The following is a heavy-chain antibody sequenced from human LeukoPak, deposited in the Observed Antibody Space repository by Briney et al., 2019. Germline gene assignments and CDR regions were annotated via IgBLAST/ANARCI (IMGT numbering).Heavy chain of an antibody. CDR2: ISAYNGNT. J-gene: IGHJ4*02. Sequence: ASVEVSCKASGYTFTSYGISWVRQAPGQGLEWMGWISAYNGNTNYAQKLQGRVTMTTDTSTSTAYMELRSLRSDDTAVYYCARVQQWTGISFFDYWGQGTLVTVSS. V-gene: IGHV1-18*01. D-gene: IGHD6-19*01. CDR1: GYTFTSYG. CDR3: ARVQQWTGISFFDY.